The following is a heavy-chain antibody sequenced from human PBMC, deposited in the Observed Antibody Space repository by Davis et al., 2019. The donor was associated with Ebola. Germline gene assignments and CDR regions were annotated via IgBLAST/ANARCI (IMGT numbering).Heavy chain of an antibody. V-gene: IGHV4-34*01. CDR3: ARTTKTNIEDSGLGYNSFDS. CDR2: ISHHSGYT. Sequence: SETLSLTCAVYGGSFSDYFWSWIRQPPEKGLEWIGEISHHSGYTNYNPSLTSRVAISVDSSKNQFSLKLNSVTAADTATYYCARTTKTNIEDSGLGYNSFDSWGQGVLVSVSS. D-gene: IGHD4-17*01. J-gene: IGHJ5*01. CDR1: GGSFSDYF.